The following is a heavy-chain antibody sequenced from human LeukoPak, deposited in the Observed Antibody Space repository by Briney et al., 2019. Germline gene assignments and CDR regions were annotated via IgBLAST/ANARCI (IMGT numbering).Heavy chain of an antibody. Sequence: GGSLRLSCAASGFTFSTYWMSWVRQAPGKGLEWAANIHQDGNGKYYVDSVKGRFTISRDNAKNSLYLQMNSLRAEDTAVYYCARGDKFSGDYWGQGTLVTVSS. CDR1: GFTFSTYW. J-gene: IGHJ4*02. CDR2: IHQDGNGK. D-gene: IGHD2-15*01. CDR3: ARGDKFSGDY. V-gene: IGHV3-7*04.